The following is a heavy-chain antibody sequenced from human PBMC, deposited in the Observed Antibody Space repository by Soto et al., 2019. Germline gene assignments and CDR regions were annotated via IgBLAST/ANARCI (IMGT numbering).Heavy chain of an antibody. Sequence: EVQLVESGGGLVQPGRSLRLSCAASGFTFDDYAMHWVRQAPGKGLEWVSGISWNSGSIGYADSVKGRFTISRDNAKNSLYLQMNSLRAEDTALYYCAKDPTPGIQLWPVFDYWGQGTLVTVSS. D-gene: IGHD5-18*01. V-gene: IGHV3-9*01. CDR3: AKDPTPGIQLWPVFDY. CDR2: ISWNSGSI. CDR1: GFTFDDYA. J-gene: IGHJ4*02.